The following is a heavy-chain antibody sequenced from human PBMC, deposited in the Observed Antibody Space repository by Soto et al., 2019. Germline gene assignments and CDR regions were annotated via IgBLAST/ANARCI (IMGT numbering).Heavy chain of an antibody. D-gene: IGHD1-20*01. CDR1: GFSVNTYA. Sequence: GGSLRLSCAASGFSVNTYAMSWVRQAPGKGLEWVSTTGISGRTTYYADSVKGRFTVSRDDSQNTLDLQMSSLRAEDTAVYYCATVHNTSRSFNYWGQGTLVTVST. CDR3: ATVHNTSRSFNY. V-gene: IGHV3-23*01. CDR2: TGISGRTT. J-gene: IGHJ4*02.